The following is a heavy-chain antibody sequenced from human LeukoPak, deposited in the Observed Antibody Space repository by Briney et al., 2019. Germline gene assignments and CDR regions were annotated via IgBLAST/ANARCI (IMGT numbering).Heavy chain of an antibody. CDR2: ISSSSSYL. V-gene: IGHV3-21*01. J-gene: IGHJ4*02. CDR3: ARGDIAAAGRGFFVVDY. D-gene: IGHD6-13*01. Sequence: GGSLRLSCAASGFSLSAYWMTWVGQAPGKGLEWVSSISSSSSYLYYADSVKGRFTISRDNAKNSLYLQMNSLRAEDTAVYYCARGDIAAAGRGFFVVDYWGQGTLVTVFS. CDR1: GFSLSAYW.